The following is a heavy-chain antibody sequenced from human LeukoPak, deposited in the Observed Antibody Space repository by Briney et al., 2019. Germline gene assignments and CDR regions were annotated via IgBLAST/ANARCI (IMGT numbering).Heavy chain of an antibody. CDR2: FDPEDGET. D-gene: IGHD3-22*01. CDR3: ATGQGYYDSSGYWNY. CDR1: GYTLTELS. Sequence: GASVKVSCKVSGYTLTELSMHWVRQAPGKGREWMGGFDPEDGETIYAQKFQSRVTMTEDTSTDTAYMELSSLRSEDTAVYYCATGQGYYDSSGYWNYWGQGTLVTVSS. J-gene: IGHJ4*02. V-gene: IGHV1-24*01.